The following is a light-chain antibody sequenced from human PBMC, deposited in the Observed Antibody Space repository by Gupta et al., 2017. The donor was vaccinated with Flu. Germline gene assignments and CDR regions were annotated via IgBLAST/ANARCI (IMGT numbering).Light chain of an antibody. Sequence: EIVLTQSPGTLSLSPGERATLSCRASQSVNNNLLTWYQQKPGQAPRLLIYGASSRATGIPDRFSGSASGTDFTLTIRILDPEDFAVYYCQRDGISMYTFGQGTKLEIK. CDR1: QSVNNNL. CDR3: QRDGISMYT. V-gene: IGKV3-20*01. CDR2: GAS. J-gene: IGKJ2*01.